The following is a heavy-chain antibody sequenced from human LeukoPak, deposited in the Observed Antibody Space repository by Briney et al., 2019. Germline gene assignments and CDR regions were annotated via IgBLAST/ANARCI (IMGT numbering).Heavy chain of an antibody. V-gene: IGHV3-23*01. CDR1: GFTFSSYA. J-gene: IGHJ4*02. CDR2: ISGSGGST. CDR3: TTTPGRWASGSYSSDY. Sequence: PGGSLRLSCAASGFTFSSYAMSWVRQAPGKGLEWVTAISGSGGSTYYADSVKGRFTISRDNSKNTLYLQMNSLRAEDTAVYYCTTTPGRWASGSYSSDYWGQGTLVTVSS. D-gene: IGHD1-26*01.